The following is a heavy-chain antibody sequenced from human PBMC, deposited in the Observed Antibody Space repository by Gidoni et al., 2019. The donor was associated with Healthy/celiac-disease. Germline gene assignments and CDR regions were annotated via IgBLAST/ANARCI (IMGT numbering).Heavy chain of an antibody. CDR3: ARELVAAAGRLDY. Sequence: QVQLVQSGAAVKKPGSSVKVSCKASGGTFSSYAISWVRQAPGQGLEWMGGIITICGTANYAQKFQGRVTITADESTSTAYMELSSLRSEDTAVYYCARELVAAAGRLDYWGQGTLVTVSS. V-gene: IGHV1-69*01. J-gene: IGHJ4*02. CDR2: IITICGTA. D-gene: IGHD6-13*01. CDR1: GGTFSSYA.